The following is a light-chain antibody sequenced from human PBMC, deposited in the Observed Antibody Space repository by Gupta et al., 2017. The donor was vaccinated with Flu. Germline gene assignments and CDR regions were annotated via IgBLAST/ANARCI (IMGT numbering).Light chain of an antibody. V-gene: IGKV1-39*01. Sequence: GDRVTITCRASQSIGRFLNWYQQKLGKAPKVLMYEASNLQSGVPPRFSGSGSGTDFTLTISSLQPEDFATYFCQQTYSTPWTFGQGTKVEIK. J-gene: IGKJ1*01. CDR2: EAS. CDR1: QSIGRF. CDR3: QQTYSTPWT.